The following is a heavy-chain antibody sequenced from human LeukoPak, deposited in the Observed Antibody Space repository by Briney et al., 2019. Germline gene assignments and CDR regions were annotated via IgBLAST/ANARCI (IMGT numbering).Heavy chain of an antibody. D-gene: IGHD2-2*01. V-gene: IGHV4-39*07. CDR2: IYYSGSI. Sequence: SETLSLTCTVSGGSISTSTYSWGWIRQPPEKGLEWIGSIYYSGSIYSNPSLKSRVSISVDTSKNQFSLKLSSVTAADTAVYYCARGPGVKIYCSSTGPGWFDPWGQGTLVTVSS. J-gene: IGHJ5*02. CDR1: GGSISTSTYS. CDR3: ARGPGVKIYCSSTGPGWFDP.